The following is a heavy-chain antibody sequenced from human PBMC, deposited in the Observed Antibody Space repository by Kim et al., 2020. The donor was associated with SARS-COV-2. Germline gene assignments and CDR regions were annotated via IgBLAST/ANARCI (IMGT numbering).Heavy chain of an antibody. Sequence: AQRFQGRVTITADEATSTAYMELSSLRSEDTAVYYCARDSGYSSGWLDYWGQGTLVTVSS. J-gene: IGHJ4*02. D-gene: IGHD6-19*01. V-gene: IGHV1-69*01. CDR3: ARDSGYSSGWLDY.